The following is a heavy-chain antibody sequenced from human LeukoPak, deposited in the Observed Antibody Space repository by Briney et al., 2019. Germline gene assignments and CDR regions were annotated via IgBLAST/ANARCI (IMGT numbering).Heavy chain of an antibody. D-gene: IGHD3-16*02. CDR1: GGSFSGYY. Sequence: SETLSLTCAVYGGSFSGYYWSWIRQPPGKGLEWIGEINHSGSTNYNPSLKSRVTISVDTSKNQFSLKLSSVTAADTAVYHCARPSTYYDYVWGSYRYGDAFDIWGQGTMVTVSS. CDR3: ARPSTYYDYVWGSYRYGDAFDI. J-gene: IGHJ3*02. CDR2: INHSGST. V-gene: IGHV4-34*01.